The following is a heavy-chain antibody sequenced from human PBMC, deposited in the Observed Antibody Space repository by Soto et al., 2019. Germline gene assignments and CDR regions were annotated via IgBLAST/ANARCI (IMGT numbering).Heavy chain of an antibody. Sequence: QVQLVQSGAEVKKLGSSVKVSCKASGGTFSSYAISWVRQAPGQGLEWMGGIIPIFGTANYAQKFQGRVTITADESTSTAYMELSSLRSEDTAVYYCARAGWELHKGAFDYWGQGTLVTVSS. J-gene: IGHJ4*02. D-gene: IGHD1-26*01. V-gene: IGHV1-69*01. CDR1: GGTFSSYA. CDR3: ARAGWELHKGAFDY. CDR2: IIPIFGTA.